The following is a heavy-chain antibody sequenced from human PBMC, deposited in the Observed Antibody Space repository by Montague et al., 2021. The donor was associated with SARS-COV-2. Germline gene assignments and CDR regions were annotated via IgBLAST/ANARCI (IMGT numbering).Heavy chain of an antibody. J-gene: IGHJ6*02. V-gene: IGHV4-59*01. CDR1: GGSISSYY. CDR3: ASNLVVHYWYGMDV. D-gene: IGHD2-15*01. Sequence: SETLSLTCTVAGGSISSYYWRWIRQPPGKGLEWIGYINYSGSTNYNPSLKSRFTISMDTSKNQFSLNLSAVTAADTALYYCASNLVVHYWYGMDVWGQGTRVSVS. CDR2: INYSGST.